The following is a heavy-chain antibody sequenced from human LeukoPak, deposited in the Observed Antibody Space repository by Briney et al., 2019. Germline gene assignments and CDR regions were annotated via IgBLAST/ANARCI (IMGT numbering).Heavy chain of an antibody. D-gene: IGHD2-2*01. Sequence: SETLSLTCTVSGGSFSSYYWTWTRQPAGKGLEWIGRIYSSGRTNYNPSLMSRVTMSVDTSKNQFSLKLTSVTAADTAVYFCARGYCSGISCYQLDSWGQGALVTVSS. CDR1: GGSFSSYY. V-gene: IGHV4-4*07. J-gene: IGHJ4*02. CDR3: ARGYCSGISCYQLDS. CDR2: IYSSGRT.